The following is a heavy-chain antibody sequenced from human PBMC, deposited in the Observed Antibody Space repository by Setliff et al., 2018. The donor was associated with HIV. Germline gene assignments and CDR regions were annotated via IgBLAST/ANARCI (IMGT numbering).Heavy chain of an antibody. CDR2: IYTSGKT. Sequence: NPSETLSLTCTVSGDSITRGSYYWSWIRQPAGKGLEWIGHIYTSGKTHYSPSLKSRLTISADTSKNQLSLNLSSVTGADTAVYYCARAAYGGTELWEPASDLWGRGTLVTVSS. V-gene: IGHV4-61*09. J-gene: IGHJ4*02. CDR3: ARAAYGGTELWEPASDL. CDR1: GDSITRGSYY. D-gene: IGHD5-18*01.